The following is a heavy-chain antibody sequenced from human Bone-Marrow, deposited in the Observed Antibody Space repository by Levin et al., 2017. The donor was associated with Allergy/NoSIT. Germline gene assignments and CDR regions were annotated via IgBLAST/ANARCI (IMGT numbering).Heavy chain of an antibody. D-gene: IGHD3-22*01. Sequence: GGSLRLSCAASGFTFSSYAMHWVRQAPGKGLEWVAVISYDGSNKYYADSVKGRFTISRDNSKNTLYLQMNSLRAEDTAVYYCARRNSGYYYDSSGSPWGCAFDIWGQGTMVTVSS. J-gene: IGHJ3*02. CDR3: ARRNSGYYYDSSGSPWGCAFDI. V-gene: IGHV3-30-3*01. CDR2: ISYDGSNK. CDR1: GFTFSSYA.